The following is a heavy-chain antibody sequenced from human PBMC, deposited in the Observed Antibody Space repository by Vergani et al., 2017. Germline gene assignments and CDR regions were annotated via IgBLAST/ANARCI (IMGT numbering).Heavy chain of an antibody. J-gene: IGHJ4*02. Sequence: QVQLVESGGGVVQPGRSLRLSCAASGFTFSSYGMHWVRQAPGKGLEWVAVIWYDGSNKYYADSVKGRFTISRDNSKNTLYLQMNSLRAGDTAVYYCARGEPQYRDRSANFDYWGQGTLVTVSS. D-gene: IGHD3-16*01. CDR1: GFTFSSYG. CDR3: ARGEPQYRDRSANFDY. CDR2: IWYDGSNK. V-gene: IGHV3-33*01.